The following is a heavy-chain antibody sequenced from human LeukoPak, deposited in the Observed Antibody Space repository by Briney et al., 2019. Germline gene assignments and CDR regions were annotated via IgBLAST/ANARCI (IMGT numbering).Heavy chain of an antibody. D-gene: IGHD4-11*01. J-gene: IGHJ4*02. Sequence: GGSLRLSCAVSGFTFSSYWMSWVRQAPGKGLEWVANIKQDGGERFYVDSVKGRFTISRDNAKNSLYLQMNSLGVEDTAVYYCAREDHSNYNYWGQGTLVTVSS. CDR3: AREDHSNYNY. V-gene: IGHV3-7*01. CDR1: GFTFSSYW. CDR2: IKQDGGER.